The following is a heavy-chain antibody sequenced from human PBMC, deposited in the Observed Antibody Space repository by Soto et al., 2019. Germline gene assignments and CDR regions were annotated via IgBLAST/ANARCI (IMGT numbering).Heavy chain of an antibody. CDR2: ISAYNGNT. D-gene: IGHD2-2*01. Sequence: ASVKVSCKASGYTFTSYGISWVRQAPGQGLEWMGWISAYNGNTNYAQKLQGRVTMTTDTSTSTAYMELRSLRSDDTAVYYCARVLGYCISTSCLYYFDYWGQGTLVTVPS. J-gene: IGHJ4*02. V-gene: IGHV1-18*01. CDR3: ARVLGYCISTSCLYYFDY. CDR1: GYTFTSYG.